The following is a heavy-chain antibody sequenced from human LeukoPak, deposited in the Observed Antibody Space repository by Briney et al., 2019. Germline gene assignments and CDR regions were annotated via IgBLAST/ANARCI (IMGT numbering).Heavy chain of an antibody. CDR2: ISSSSAYI. J-gene: IGHJ6*02. Sequence: GGSLRLSCAASGFTFRDYTINWVRQAPGKGLEWVSSISSSSAYIYYADSAKGRFTISRDNAKNSLYLQMNSLRAEDTALYYCGKDISAGGMDVWGQGTTVTVSS. CDR3: GKDISAGGMDV. D-gene: IGHD3-10*01. CDR1: GFTFRDYT. V-gene: IGHV3-21*04.